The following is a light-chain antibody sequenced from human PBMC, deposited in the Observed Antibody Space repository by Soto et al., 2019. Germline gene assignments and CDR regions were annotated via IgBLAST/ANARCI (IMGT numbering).Light chain of an antibody. Sequence: DSVMTQFPLSLSVTPGEPASISCRSSQSLLHSDGYNYLGWYVQKPGQSPQLLIYLGSNRASGVPDRFSGSGSGTDFTLKISRVEAEDVGVYYCMQALQIRVEFGQGTKVEIK. V-gene: IGKV2-28*01. J-gene: IGKJ1*01. CDR3: MQALQIRVE. CDR2: LGS. CDR1: QSLLHSDGYNY.